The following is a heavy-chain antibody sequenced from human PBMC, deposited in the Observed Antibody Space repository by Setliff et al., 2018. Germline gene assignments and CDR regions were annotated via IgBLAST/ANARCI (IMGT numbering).Heavy chain of an antibody. CDR3: ARRPIAMAGYRKGAFDI. J-gene: IGHJ3*02. D-gene: IGHD6-19*01. CDR2: INPNSGGA. V-gene: IGHV1-2*02. CDR1: GYTFAGYY. Sequence: GASVKVSCKASGYTFAGYYMHWVRQAPGQGLEWMGWINPNSGGANYAQKFQGRVTMTRDTSISTGYMELSRLRSDDTAVYYCARRPIAMAGYRKGAFDIWGQGTMVTVSS.